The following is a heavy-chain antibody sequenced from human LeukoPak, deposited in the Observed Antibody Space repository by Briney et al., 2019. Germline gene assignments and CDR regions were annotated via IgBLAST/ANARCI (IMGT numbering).Heavy chain of an antibody. V-gene: IGHV4-59*08. CDR3: AASSHSGSYRAY. J-gene: IGHJ4*02. CDR1: GGSISYYY. Sequence: PSETLSLTCSVSGGSISYYYWRWIRQPPGKGLEWIGYSHDSGESNYNPSLQSRVIISRDTSKNQFSLNLMSVTAADTAVYYCAASSHSGSYRAYWGQGTPVTVSS. CDR2: SHDSGES. D-gene: IGHD3-10*01.